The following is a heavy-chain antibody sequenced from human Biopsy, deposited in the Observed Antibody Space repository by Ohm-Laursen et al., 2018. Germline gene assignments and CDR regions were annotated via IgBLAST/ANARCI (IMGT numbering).Heavy chain of an antibody. D-gene: IGHD3-22*01. Sequence: LSLTCPVYGESFNGYYWSWIRQTPGKGLEWIGEINHSGRTNYNPSLKSRVTISVDTSKNQFSLKVRSVTAADTAVYYCVRGVDYYDPYHYYALDVWGQGTTVTVSS. CDR1: GESFNGYY. V-gene: IGHV4-34*01. CDR3: VRGVDYYDPYHYYALDV. J-gene: IGHJ6*02. CDR2: INHSGRT.